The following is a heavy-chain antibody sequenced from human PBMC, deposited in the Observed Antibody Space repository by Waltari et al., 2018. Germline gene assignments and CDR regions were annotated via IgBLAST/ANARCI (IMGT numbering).Heavy chain of an antibody. Sequence: QVQLQESGPRLVKPSETLSLTCTVSGGSINNYYWRWIRQPAGKGLEWIGRVYTSENTNYNPSLKSRVAMSVDTSKNQFSLRLNSVTAADTAVYYCARDDNRQAFDIWGQGIVVTVSS. D-gene: IGHD1-20*01. CDR3: ARDDNRQAFDI. V-gene: IGHV4-4*07. CDR2: VYTSENT. CDR1: GGSINNYY. J-gene: IGHJ3*02.